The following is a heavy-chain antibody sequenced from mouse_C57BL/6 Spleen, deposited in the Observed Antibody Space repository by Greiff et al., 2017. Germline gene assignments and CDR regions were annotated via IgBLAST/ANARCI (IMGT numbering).Heavy chain of an antibody. V-gene: IGHV1-42*01. D-gene: IGHD1-1*01. CDR1: GYSFTGYY. Sequence: EVQLQQSGPELVKPGASVKISCKASGYSFTGYYMNWVKQSPEKSLEWIGEINPSTGGTTYNQKFKAKATLTVDKSSSTAYMQLKSLTSEDSAVYYCARPGYYGSSPYFDYWGQGTTLTVSS. J-gene: IGHJ2*01. CDR3: ARPGYYGSSPYFDY. CDR2: INPSTGGT.